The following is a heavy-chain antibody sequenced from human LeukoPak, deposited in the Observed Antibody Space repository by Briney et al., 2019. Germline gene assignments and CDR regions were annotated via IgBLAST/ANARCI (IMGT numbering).Heavy chain of an antibody. CDR2: IIPIFGTA. Sequence: GASVKVSCKASGGTFSSYAISWVRQAPGQGLEWMGGIIPIFGTANYAQKFQGRVTITADESTSTAYMELSSLRSEDTAVYYCARDFSNYGPFDYWSQGTLVTVSS. CDR1: GGTFSSYA. CDR3: ARDFSNYGPFDY. J-gene: IGHJ4*02. D-gene: IGHD4-11*01. V-gene: IGHV1-69*13.